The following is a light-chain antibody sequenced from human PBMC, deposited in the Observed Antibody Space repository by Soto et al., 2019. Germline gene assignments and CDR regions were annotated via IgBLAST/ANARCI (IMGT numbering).Light chain of an antibody. CDR1: ESLLHSNGYNC. Sequence: DIVMTQSPLSLPVTPGEPASISCRSSESLLHSNGYNCLDWYLQKPGQSPQLLIYFGSYRASGVPDRFSGSGSGTDFTLKISRVEAEDVGVYYCMQALQTPLTFGGGTKVELK. V-gene: IGKV2-28*01. J-gene: IGKJ4*01. CDR2: FGS. CDR3: MQALQTPLT.